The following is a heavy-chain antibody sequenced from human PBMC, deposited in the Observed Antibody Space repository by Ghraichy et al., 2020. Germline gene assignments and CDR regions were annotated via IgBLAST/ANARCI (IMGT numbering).Heavy chain of an antibody. V-gene: IGHV3-7*01. CDR3: ARDSSSPHRMDV. D-gene: IGHD6-6*01. CDR1: GFTFSSYY. J-gene: IGHJ6*02. Sequence: GGSLRLSCAASGFTFSSYYMSWVRQAPGKGLEWVANIKEDGSEEHYVDSVKGRITISRDNAKNSLYLQMNSLRAEDTAVYYCARDSSSPHRMDVWGQGTTVTVSS. CDR2: IKEDGSEE.